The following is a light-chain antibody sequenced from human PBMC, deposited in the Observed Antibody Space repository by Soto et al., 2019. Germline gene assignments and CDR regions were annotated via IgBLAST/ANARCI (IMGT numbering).Light chain of an antibody. J-gene: IGLJ2*01. V-gene: IGLV2-14*01. Sequence: QAASVSGSPGQSITISCTGTSSDVGAHNFVSWYQQHPGKAPKLIFYEISNRPPGLSDRFSGSKSGTTASLTISGLQAEDEADYFCSSYTTNKTLLFGGGTKLTVL. CDR2: EIS. CDR1: SSDVGAHNF. CDR3: SSYTTNKTLL.